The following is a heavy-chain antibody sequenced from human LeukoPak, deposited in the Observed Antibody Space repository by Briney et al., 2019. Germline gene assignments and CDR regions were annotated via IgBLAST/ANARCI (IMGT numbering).Heavy chain of an antibody. J-gene: IGHJ4*02. CDR3: ARESYVWGSYRYYFDY. V-gene: IGHV3-30-3*01. D-gene: IGHD3-16*02. Sequence: PGRSLRLSCAASGFTFSSYAMHWVRQAPGKGLEWVAVISYDGSNKYYADSVKGRFTISRDNSKNTLYLQMNSLRAEDTAVYYCARESYVWGSYRYYFDYWGQGTLVTVSS. CDR2: ISYDGSNK. CDR1: GFTFSSYA.